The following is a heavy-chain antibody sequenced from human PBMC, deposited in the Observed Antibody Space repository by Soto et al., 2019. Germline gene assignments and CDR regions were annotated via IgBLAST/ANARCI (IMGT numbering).Heavy chain of an antibody. J-gene: IGHJ6*02. D-gene: IGHD3-10*01. CDR3: ARDSRLRAPNIFGEFPPPYYYYYGMDV. CDR1: GFTFSSYS. CDR2: ISSSSSYI. V-gene: IGHV3-21*01. Sequence: PGGSLRLSCAASGFTFSSYSMNWVRQAPGKGLEWVSSISSSSSYIYYADSVKGRFTISRDNAKNSLYLQMNSLRAEDTAVYYCARDSRLRAPNIFGEFPPPYYYYYGMDVWGQGTTVTVSS.